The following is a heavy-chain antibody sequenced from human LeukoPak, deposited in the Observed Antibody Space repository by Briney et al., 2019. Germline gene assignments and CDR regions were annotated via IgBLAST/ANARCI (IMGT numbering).Heavy chain of an antibody. CDR2: ISSSGSTI. J-gene: IGHJ4*02. D-gene: IGHD2-21*02. CDR3: ATHFYCGGDCYSAPPDLGY. Sequence: HTGGSLRLSCAASGFTFSSYEMNWVRQAPGKGLEWVSYISSSGSTIYYADSVKGRFTISRDNAKNSLYLQMNSLRAEDTAVYYCATHFYCGGDCYSAPPDLGYWGQGTLVTVSS. V-gene: IGHV3-48*03. CDR1: GFTFSSYE.